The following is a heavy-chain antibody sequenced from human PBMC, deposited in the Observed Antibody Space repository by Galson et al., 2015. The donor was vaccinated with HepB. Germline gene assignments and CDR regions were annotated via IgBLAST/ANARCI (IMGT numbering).Heavy chain of an antibody. J-gene: IGHJ4*02. V-gene: IGHV3-23*01. CDR2: ISAGGGST. CDR3: AKSYTAYSSSCPEY. CDR1: GFTFSSYA. D-gene: IGHD6-13*01. Sequence: SLRLSCAVSGFTFSSYAMSRVRQAPGKGLEWVSAISAGGGSTYYADSVKGRFTISRDNSKNTLYLQMNSLRAEDTAVYYCAKSYTAYSSSCPEYWGQGTLVTVSS.